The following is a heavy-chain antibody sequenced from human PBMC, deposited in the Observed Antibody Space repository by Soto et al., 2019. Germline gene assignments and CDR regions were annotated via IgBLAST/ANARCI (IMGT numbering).Heavy chain of an antibody. CDR3: AREYYYDSSGPRFDP. CDR1: GFTFSSYA. J-gene: IGHJ5*02. Sequence: PGGSLRLSCAASGFTFSSYAIHWVRQAPGKGLEWVAVISYDGSNKYYADSVKGRFTISRDNAKNSLYLQMNSLRAEDTAVYYCAREYYYDSSGPRFDPWGQGTLVTVSS. V-gene: IGHV3-30-3*01. CDR2: ISYDGSNK. D-gene: IGHD3-22*01.